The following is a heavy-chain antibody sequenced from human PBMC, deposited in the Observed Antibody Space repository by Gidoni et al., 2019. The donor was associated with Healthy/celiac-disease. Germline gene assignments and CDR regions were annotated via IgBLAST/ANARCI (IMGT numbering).Heavy chain of an antibody. CDR3: ARVEMATGVEN. J-gene: IGHJ4*02. D-gene: IGHD5-12*01. V-gene: IGHV4-39*01. CDR1: GGSISSSSYY. Sequence: QLQLQESGPVLVQLSATLSLTCPVSGGSISSSSYYWGWIRQPPGKGLEWIGSIYYSGSPYYNPSLKGRITISVDTSKNQFALKLSSVTAADTAVYYCARVEMATGVENWGQGTLVTVSS. CDR2: IYYSGSP.